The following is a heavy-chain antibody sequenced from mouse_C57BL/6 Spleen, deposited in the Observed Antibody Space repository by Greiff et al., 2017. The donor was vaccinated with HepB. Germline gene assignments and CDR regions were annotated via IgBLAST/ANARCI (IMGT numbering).Heavy chain of an antibody. V-gene: IGHV1-82*01. J-gene: IGHJ2*01. D-gene: IGHD4-1*01. CDR2: NYPGDGDT. CDR3: ARADLGHFDY. CDR1: GYAFSSSW. Sequence: VQLQESGPELVKPGASVKISCKASGYAFSSSWMNWVKQRPGKGLEWIGRNYPGDGDTNYNGKFKGKATLTADKSSSTAYMQLSSLTSEDSAVYFCARADLGHFDYWGQGTTLTVSS.